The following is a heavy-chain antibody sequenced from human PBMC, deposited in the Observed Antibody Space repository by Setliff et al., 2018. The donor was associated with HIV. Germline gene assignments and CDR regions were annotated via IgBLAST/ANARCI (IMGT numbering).Heavy chain of an antibody. D-gene: IGHD5-18*01. CDR3: ARQDSYSYGYNYFDY. CDR1: GGSISSHY. CDR2: IYYSGST. V-gene: IGHV4-59*11. Sequence: SETLSLTCTVSGGSISSHYWSWIRQPPGKGLEWIGYIYYSGSTNYNPSLKSRVTISVDTSKNQFSLKLSSVTAADTAVYYCARQDSYSYGYNYFDYWGQGTLVTVSS. J-gene: IGHJ4*02.